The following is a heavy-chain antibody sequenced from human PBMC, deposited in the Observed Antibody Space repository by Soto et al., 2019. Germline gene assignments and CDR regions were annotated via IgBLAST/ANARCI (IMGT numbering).Heavy chain of an antibody. CDR2: VDPSDSYT. J-gene: IGHJ6*02. V-gene: IGHV5-10-1*01. CDR1: GYSFTSYW. Sequence: PVESLKISWKGSGYSFTSYWISWVRQMPGKGLERMGRVDPSDSYTNYSPSFQAHVTISADKSISTAYRQWSSLKASDTAMYYCARVNDSRDPDGGMDVWGQGTTVTVSS. CDR3: ARVNDSRDPDGGMDV. D-gene: IGHD3-22*01.